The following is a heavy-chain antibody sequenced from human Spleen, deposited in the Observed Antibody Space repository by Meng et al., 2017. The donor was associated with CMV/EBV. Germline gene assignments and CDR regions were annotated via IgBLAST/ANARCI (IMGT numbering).Heavy chain of an antibody. D-gene: IGHD3-22*01. CDR1: GYTFTDYF. J-gene: IGHJ1*01. CDR2: INPYGGDT. CDR3: AREGQDSSAYAH. V-gene: IGHV1-46*01. Sequence: CRASGYTFTDYFIHWVRQAPGQGLEWMAMINPYGGDTTCSYKSQGRVTVTRDTSTSTVSMDLRSLTSEDTATYYCAREGQDSSAYAHWGQGTLVTVSS.